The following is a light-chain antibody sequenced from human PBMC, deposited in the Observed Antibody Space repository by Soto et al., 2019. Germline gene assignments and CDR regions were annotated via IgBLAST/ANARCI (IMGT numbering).Light chain of an antibody. CDR3: QQYNNWPLT. V-gene: IGKV3-15*01. CDR1: QSVSSSY. Sequence: DIVLTQSPATLSLSPGERATLSCRASQSVSSSYLAWYQQKPGQAPRLLVYGASTRATGIPARFSGSGSGTEFTLTISSLQSEDFAVYYCQQYNNWPLTFGGGTKVDIK. CDR2: GAS. J-gene: IGKJ4*01.